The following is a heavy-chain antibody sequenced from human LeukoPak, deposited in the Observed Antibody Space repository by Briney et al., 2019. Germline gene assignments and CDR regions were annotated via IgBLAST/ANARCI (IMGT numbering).Heavy chain of an antibody. D-gene: IGHD5-12*01. CDR1: GFTFDDYG. V-gene: IGHV3-9*01. Sequence: GGSLRLSCAASGFTFDDYGMSWVRQAPGKGLEWVSGISWSSDNIDYADSVKGRFTISRDNAKNSLYLQMNSLRVEDTALYYCAKDSGSSSGYESWFDPWGQGTLVTVSS. J-gene: IGHJ5*02. CDR2: ISWSSDNI. CDR3: AKDSGSSSGYESWFDP.